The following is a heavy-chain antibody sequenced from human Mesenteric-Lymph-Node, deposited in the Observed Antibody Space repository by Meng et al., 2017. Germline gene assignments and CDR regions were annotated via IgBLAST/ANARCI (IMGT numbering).Heavy chain of an antibody. D-gene: IGHD3-10*01. CDR2: VYHNGVT. Sequence: QVQLKQWGAEVLKPSETLSLTRAVYGGSLSGYYWSWIRQPPGKGLEWMGEVYHNGVTKYSPSLRSRVVISIDTSKNQFSLNLRSVSAADTAMDYCARGGATPMIIKYWGPGTLVTVSS. CDR3: ARGGATPMIIKY. CDR1: GGSLSGYY. V-gene: IGHV4-34*02. J-gene: IGHJ4*02.